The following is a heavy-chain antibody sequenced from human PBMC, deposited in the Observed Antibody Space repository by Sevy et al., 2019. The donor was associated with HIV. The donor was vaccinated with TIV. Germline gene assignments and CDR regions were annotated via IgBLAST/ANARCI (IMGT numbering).Heavy chain of an antibody. CDR2: ISSNGGST. J-gene: IGHJ1*01. CDR1: GFTFSSYA. V-gene: IGHV3-64D*06. D-gene: IGHD2-15*01. CDR3: VKGSDIVVVVAATHAEYFQH. Sequence: GGSLRLPCSASGFTFSSYAMHWVRQAPGKGLEYVSAISSNGGSTYYADSVKGRFTISRDNSKNTLYLQMSSLRAEDTAVYYCVKGSDIVVVVAATHAEYFQHWGQGTLVTVSS.